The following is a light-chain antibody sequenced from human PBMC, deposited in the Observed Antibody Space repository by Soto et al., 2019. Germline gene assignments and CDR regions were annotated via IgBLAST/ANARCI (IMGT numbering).Light chain of an antibody. CDR2: WAS. CDR1: QSVLYSSNNKNY. CDR3: QQHYSTPYT. V-gene: IGKV4-1*01. Sequence: DNVMTQSPDSLAVSLGERATINCKSSQSVLYSSNNKNYLVWYQQKPGQPPKLLIYWASTRESGVPDRFSGSGSGTDVNLTISSLQAEDVAVYYCQQHYSTPYTFGQGTKLEIK. J-gene: IGKJ2*01.